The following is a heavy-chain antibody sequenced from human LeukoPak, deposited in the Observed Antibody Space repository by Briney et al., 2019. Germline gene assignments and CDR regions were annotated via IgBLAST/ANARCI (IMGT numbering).Heavy chain of an antibody. V-gene: IGHV3-48*04. Sequence: GGSLRLSCAASGFTFSSYSMNWVRQAPGKGLEWVSYISSSGSPTYYVDSLKGRFTISRDNAKNSLYLQMNSLRAEDTAAYFCAREGGDYYDILTGVDYWGQGTLVTVSS. CDR1: GFTFSSYS. D-gene: IGHD3-9*01. CDR3: AREGGDYYDILTGVDY. CDR2: ISSSGSPT. J-gene: IGHJ4*02.